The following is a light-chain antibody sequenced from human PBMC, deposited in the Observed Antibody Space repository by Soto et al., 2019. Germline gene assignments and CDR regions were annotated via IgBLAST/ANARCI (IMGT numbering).Light chain of an antibody. CDR1: SSDVGGYNY. CDR3: SSYAGSKGV. V-gene: IGLV2-8*01. CDR2: EVS. Sequence: QAVVTQPPSASGSPGQSVTISCTGTSSDVGGYNYVSWYQQHPGKAPTLMIYEVSKRPSGVPDRFSGSKSGNTASLTVSGLQAEDEADYYCSSYAGSKGVFGGGTKLTVL. J-gene: IGLJ2*01.